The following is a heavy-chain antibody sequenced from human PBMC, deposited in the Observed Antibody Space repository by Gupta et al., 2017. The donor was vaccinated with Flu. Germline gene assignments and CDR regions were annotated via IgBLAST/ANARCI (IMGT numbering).Heavy chain of an antibody. D-gene: IGHD3-22*01. CDR1: GGTFSSYA. J-gene: IGHJ6*02. CDR2: IIPIFGTA. CDR3: ARQTPCDYDSSGCEHYYYGMDV. Sequence: QVQLVQSGAEVKKPGSSVKVSCKASGGTFSSYAISWVRQAPGQGLEWMGGIIPIFGTANYAQKFQGRVTITADKSTSTAYMELSSLRSEDTAVYYCARQTPCDYDSSGCEHYYYGMDVWGQGTTVTVSS. V-gene: IGHV1-69*06.